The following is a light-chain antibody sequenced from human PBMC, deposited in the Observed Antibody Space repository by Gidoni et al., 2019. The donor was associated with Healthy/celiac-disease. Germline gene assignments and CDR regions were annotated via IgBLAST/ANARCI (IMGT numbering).Light chain of an antibody. V-gene: IGLV2-14*01. Sequence: QSALTQPASVSGSPGQSIPISCTGTSSDVGVYNYVSWYQQHPGKAPKLMIYEVSNRPSGVSNRFSGSKSGNTASLTISGLQAEDEADYYCSSYTSSSTLYVFGTGTKVTVL. CDR1: SSDVGVYNY. CDR2: EVS. J-gene: IGLJ1*01. CDR3: SSYTSSSTLYV.